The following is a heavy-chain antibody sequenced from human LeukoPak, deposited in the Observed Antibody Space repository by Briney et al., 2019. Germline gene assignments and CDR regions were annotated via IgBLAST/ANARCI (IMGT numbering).Heavy chain of an antibody. CDR3: VRLEYGGAFAY. V-gene: IGHV3-7*01. J-gene: IGHJ4*02. D-gene: IGHD5-12*01. Sequence: HPGGSLRLSCAASGFTFSDYYMSWIRQAPGKGLESVAHINQDGSAKYHVDSVKGRFTISRDNAKNSLYLQMNSLRAEDTAVYYCVRLEYGGAFAYWGQGTLVTVSS. CDR1: GFTFSDYY. CDR2: INQDGSAK.